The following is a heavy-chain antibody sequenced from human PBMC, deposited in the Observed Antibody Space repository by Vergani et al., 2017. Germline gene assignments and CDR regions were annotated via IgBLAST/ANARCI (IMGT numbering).Heavy chain of an antibody. V-gene: IGHV3-11*04. CDR1: GFTFSDHY. D-gene: IGHD3-9*01. CDR3: ARETDTGSSVSYNYYAMDV. CDR2: MSSGDSI. Sequence: QVQLVESGGGLVKPGGSLRLSCAASGFTFSDHYMSWVRQAPGKGLEWISYMSSGDSIYYADSVKGRFTVSRDNTKNTLYLQMNSLIAEDTAVYYCARETDTGSSVSYNYYAMDVWGQGTTVSVSS. J-gene: IGHJ6*02.